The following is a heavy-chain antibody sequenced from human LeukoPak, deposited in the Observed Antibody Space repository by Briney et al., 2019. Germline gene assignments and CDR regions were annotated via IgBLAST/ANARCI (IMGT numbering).Heavy chain of an antibody. J-gene: IGHJ4*02. D-gene: IGHD1-26*01. V-gene: IGHV4-34*01. CDR1: GGSLSGYY. CDR3: ARSIVGASDY. Sequence: SETLSLTCAVYGGSLSGYYWSWIRQPPGKGLEWIGEINHSGSTNYNPSLKSRVIISVDTSKNQFSLKLSSVTAADTAVYYCARSIVGASDYWGQGTLVTVSS. CDR2: INHSGST.